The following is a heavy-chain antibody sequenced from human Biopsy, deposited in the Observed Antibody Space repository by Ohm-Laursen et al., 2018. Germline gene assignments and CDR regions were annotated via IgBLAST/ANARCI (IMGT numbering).Heavy chain of an antibody. D-gene: IGHD3-22*01. V-gene: IGHV4-34*01. Sequence: SQTLSLTCTVSGESMGTYYWSWIRQTPGKGLEWIGEINHSGRTNYNPSLKSRVAISVGTSKNQFSLKVRSVTAADTAVYYCVRGVDYYDPYHYYALDVWGQGTTVTVSS. J-gene: IGHJ6*02. CDR3: VRGVDYYDPYHYYALDV. CDR1: GESMGTYY. CDR2: INHSGRT.